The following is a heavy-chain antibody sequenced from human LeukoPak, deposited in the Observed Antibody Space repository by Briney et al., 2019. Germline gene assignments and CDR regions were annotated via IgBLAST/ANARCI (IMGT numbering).Heavy chain of an antibody. CDR3: ARRLRWKYYFDY. Sequence: ASVKLSCKASGYTFTSYDMNWVRQATGQGLEWMGGMNPNSGNTGYAQTFQGRVTMTRNTSISTAYMELSSLRSEDTAVYYCARRLRWKYYFDYWGQGTLVTVSS. D-gene: IGHD4-17*01. CDR1: GYTFTSYD. J-gene: IGHJ4*02. V-gene: IGHV1-8*01. CDR2: MNPNSGNT.